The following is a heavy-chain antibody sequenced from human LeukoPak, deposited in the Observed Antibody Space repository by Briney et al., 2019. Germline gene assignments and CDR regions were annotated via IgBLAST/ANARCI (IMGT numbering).Heavy chain of an antibody. CDR3: AKDLWWFGEFPNAFEN. CDR2: ISGSGDST. D-gene: IGHD3-10*01. Sequence: GGSLRLSCVASGFTLRSYVMNWVRQTPGKGLEWVSSISGSGDSTFYADSVKGRFTISRDNSKSTLYLQMNSLRAEDTAVYYCAKDLWWFGEFPNAFENWGQGTMVTGSS. J-gene: IGHJ3*02. V-gene: IGHV3-23*01. CDR1: GFTLRSYV.